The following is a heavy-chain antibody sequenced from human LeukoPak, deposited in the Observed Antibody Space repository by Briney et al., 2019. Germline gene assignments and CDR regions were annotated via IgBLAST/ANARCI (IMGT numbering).Heavy chain of an antibody. D-gene: IGHD3-10*01. CDR2: ISYSGST. CDR1: GGSISPYF. J-gene: IGHJ5*02. Sequence: SETLSLTCTVSGGSISPYFWSWIRQPPGKGLEWIGYISYSGSTNYNPSLKSRVTISVDTSKNQFSLRLSSVTAADTAVYCCARDDYRGVTNFDPWGQGTLVTVSS. V-gene: IGHV4-59*01. CDR3: ARDDYRGVTNFDP.